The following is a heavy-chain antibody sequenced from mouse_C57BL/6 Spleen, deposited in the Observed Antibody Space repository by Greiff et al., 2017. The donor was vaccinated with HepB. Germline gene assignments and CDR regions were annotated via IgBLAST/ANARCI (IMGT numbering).Heavy chain of an antibody. CDR2: IYPGDGDT. CDR3: ALYYYGSGDY. V-gene: IGHV1-82*01. Sequence: QVQLQQSGPELVKPGASVKISCKASGYAFSSSWMNWVKQRPGKGLEWIGRIYPGDGDTNYNGKFKGKATLTADKSSSTAYMQLSSLTSEDSAVYFCALYYYGSGDYWGQGTTLTVSS. D-gene: IGHD1-1*01. CDR1: GYAFSSSW. J-gene: IGHJ2*01.